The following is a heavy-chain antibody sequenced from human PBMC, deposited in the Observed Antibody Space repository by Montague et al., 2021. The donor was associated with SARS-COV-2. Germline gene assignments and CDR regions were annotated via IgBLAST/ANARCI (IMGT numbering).Heavy chain of an antibody. CDR3: ARDNMGSIDY. J-gene: IGHJ4*02. D-gene: IGHD1-26*01. CDR1: GFTFSTYY. V-gene: IGHV3-30*04. CDR2: MSYDGSSR. Sequence: SLRLSCAASGFTFSTYYMQLVRQAPGKGLEWVAIMSYDGSSRYHXDSVKGRFTISRDNSRNTLYLQMDSLRSGDTAVYYCARDNMGSIDYWGQGTLVTVSS.